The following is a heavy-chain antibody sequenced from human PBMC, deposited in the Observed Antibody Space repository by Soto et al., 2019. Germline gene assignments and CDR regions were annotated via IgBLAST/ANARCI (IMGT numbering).Heavy chain of an antibody. J-gene: IGHJ6*02. V-gene: IGHV1-69*13. Sequence: SVKVSCKASGGTFSSYAISWVRQAPGQGLEWMGGIIPIFGTANYAQKFQGRVTITADESASTAYMELSSLRSEDTAVYYCARGGWNYVSLYYYYGMDVWGQGTTVTVSS. CDR2: IIPIFGTA. D-gene: IGHD1-7*01. CDR3: ARGGWNYVSLYYYYGMDV. CDR1: GGTFSSYA.